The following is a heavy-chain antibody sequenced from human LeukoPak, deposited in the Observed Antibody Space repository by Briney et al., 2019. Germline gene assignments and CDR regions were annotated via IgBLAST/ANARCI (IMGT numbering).Heavy chain of an antibody. CDR1: GGSISSYY. Sequence: PSETLSLTCTVSGGSISSYYWSWIRQPPGKGLEWIGYIYYSGSTNYNPSLKSRVTISVDTSKNQFSLKLSSVTAADTAVYYCARDDYYDSSGPLGYYFDYWGQGTLVTVSS. V-gene: IGHV4-59*01. CDR2: IYYSGST. CDR3: ARDDYYDSSGPLGYYFDY. J-gene: IGHJ4*02. D-gene: IGHD3-22*01.